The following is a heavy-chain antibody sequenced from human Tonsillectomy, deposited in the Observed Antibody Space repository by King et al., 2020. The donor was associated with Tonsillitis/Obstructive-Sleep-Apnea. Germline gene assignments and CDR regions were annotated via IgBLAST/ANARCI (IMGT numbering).Heavy chain of an antibody. Sequence: VQLQQWGAGLLKPSETLALTCAVYGGSFSGYYWSGIRQPPGKGLEWIGEINQTGSTNYNPSLKSRVPISVDTSKNQFSLKVTSVTAADTAVYYCARNYQERPPSVWGKGTTVTVSS. CDR3: ARNYQERPPSV. J-gene: IGHJ6*04. D-gene: IGHD1-1*01. CDR1: GGSFSGYY. V-gene: IGHV4-34*01. CDR2: INQTGST.